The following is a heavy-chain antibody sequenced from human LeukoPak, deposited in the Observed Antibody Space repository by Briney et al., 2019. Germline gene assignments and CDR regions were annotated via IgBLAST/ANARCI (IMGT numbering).Heavy chain of an antibody. CDR1: GFTFSSYG. D-gene: IGHD5-24*01. J-gene: IGHJ3*02. V-gene: IGHV3-23*01. CDR3: ARDRGWLQLNDAFDI. Sequence: GGSLRLSCAASGFTFSSYGMSWVRQAPGKGLEWVSAISGSGGSTYYADSVKGRFAISRDNAKNTLYLQMSSLRAEDTAVYYCARDRGWLQLNDAFDIWGQGTMVTVSS. CDR2: ISGSGGST.